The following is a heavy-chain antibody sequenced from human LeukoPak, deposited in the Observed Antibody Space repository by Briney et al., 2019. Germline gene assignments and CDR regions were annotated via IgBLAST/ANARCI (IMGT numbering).Heavy chain of an antibody. CDR2: IYYSGST. CDR1: GYSISSGYY. Sequence: SETLSLTCAVSGYSISSGYYWGWIRQPPGKGLEWIGYIYYSGSTNYNPSLKSRVTISVDTSKNQFSLKLSSVTAADTAVYYCASTPFSVWFGELFSWFDPWGQGTLVTVSS. CDR3: ASTPFSVWFGELFSWFDP. D-gene: IGHD3-10*01. V-gene: IGHV4-61*01. J-gene: IGHJ5*02.